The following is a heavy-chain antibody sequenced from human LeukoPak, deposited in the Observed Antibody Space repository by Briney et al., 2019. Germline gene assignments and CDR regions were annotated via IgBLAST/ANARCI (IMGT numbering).Heavy chain of an antibody. CDR3: AKGLYCSSTSCRSNYFDY. CDR2: ITSKTDGGTT. J-gene: IGHJ4*02. V-gene: IGHV3-15*01. D-gene: IGHD2-2*01. Sequence: GGSLRLSCAASGFTFSNAWMSWVRQAPGKGLEWVGRITSKTDGGTTDYAAPVTGRFTNSRDDSRNMLYLQLNTPRAEDTAVYCCAKGLYCSSTSCRSNYFDYWGQGTLVTVSS. CDR1: GFTFSNAW.